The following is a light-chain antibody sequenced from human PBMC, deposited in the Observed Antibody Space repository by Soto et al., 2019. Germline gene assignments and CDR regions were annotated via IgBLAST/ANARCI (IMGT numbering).Light chain of an antibody. Sequence: EIVLTQSPATLSFSPGERATLSWRGSQSVSDYLALYQQIPGQAPRLLIYDASKRATGIPARFSGSGSGTDFTLTISSLEPEDFALYYCQHYQSGHPITFGQGTRLEIK. CDR3: QHYQSGHPIT. CDR1: QSVSDY. CDR2: DAS. V-gene: IGKV3-11*01. J-gene: IGKJ5*01.